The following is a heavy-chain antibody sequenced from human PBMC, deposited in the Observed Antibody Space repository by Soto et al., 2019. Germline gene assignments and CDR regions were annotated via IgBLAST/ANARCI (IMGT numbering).Heavy chain of an antibody. J-gene: IGHJ4*02. D-gene: IGHD3-10*01. V-gene: IGHV4-38-2*01. CDR1: GYSINSDYY. CDR3: AKKGYYPSGKINLFDS. Sequence: PSETLSLICAVSGYSINSDYYWGWIRQPPGKGLEWIGSVDHSGRTYYSPSLRSRLTIFIDTSKNQFSLRLTSVTAADTAMYFCAKKGYYPSGKINLFDSWGPGTLVTVS. CDR2: VDHSGRT.